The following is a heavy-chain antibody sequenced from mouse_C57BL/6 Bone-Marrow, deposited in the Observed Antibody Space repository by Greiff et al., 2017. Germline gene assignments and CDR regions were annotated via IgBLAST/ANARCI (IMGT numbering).Heavy chain of an antibody. CDR2: IYPRSGNT. J-gene: IGHJ1*03. V-gene: IGHV1-81*01. CDR3: ARVNGSYWYFDV. CDR1: GYTFTSYG. D-gene: IGHD1-1*01. Sequence: QVQLKESGAELARPGASVKLSCTASGYTFTSYGISWVKQRTGQGIEWIGEIYPRSGNTYYNEKFKGKATLTADKSSSTAYMELRSLTSEDSAVYFCARVNGSYWYFDVWGTGTTVTVSS.